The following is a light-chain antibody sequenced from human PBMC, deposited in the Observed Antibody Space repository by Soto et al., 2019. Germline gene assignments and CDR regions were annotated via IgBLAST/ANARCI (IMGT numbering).Light chain of an antibody. V-gene: IGKV3D-15*01. J-gene: IGKJ5*01. Sequence: ELVMTQSPATLSVSPGERATLSCRSSQSVSDNLAWYQQKPGQAPRLLIYGASTRATGIPARFSGSGSGTEFSLTISSLQSEDLAVYYCQQYNNWPPITFGQGTRLQIK. CDR1: QSVSDN. CDR3: QQYNNWPPIT. CDR2: GAS.